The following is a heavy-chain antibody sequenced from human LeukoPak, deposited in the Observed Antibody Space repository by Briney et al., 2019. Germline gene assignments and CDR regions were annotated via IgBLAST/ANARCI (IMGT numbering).Heavy chain of an antibody. CDR3: AKERGYGYNHIDY. V-gene: IGHV3-23*01. CDR1: GFPFSSYA. Sequence: GGSLRLSCEASGFPFSSYAMNWVRQAPGKGLEWVSSISGSGGSTYYADSVKGRFTISRDKSKNTVYLQMNSLRAEDTAVYYCAKERGYGYNHIDYWGQGTLVTVSS. J-gene: IGHJ4*02. CDR2: ISGSGGST. D-gene: IGHD5-24*01.